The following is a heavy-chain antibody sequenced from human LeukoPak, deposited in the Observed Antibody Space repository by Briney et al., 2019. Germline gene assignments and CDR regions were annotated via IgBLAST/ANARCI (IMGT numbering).Heavy chain of an antibody. J-gene: IGHJ4*02. D-gene: IGHD6-19*01. CDR3: ARGRSSFY. CDR2: INHSGST. CDR1: GGSFSGYY. V-gene: IGHV4-34*01. Sequence: PSETLSLTCAVYGGSFSGYYWSWIRQPPGEGLEWIGEINHSGSTNYNPSLKSRVTISVDTSKNQFSLKLSSVTAADTAVYYCARGRSSFYWGQGTLVTVSS.